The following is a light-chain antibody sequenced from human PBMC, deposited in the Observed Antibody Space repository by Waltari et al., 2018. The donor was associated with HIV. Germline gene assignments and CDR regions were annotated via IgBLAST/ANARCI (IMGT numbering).Light chain of an antibody. V-gene: IGLV2-23*02. CDR2: DVT. J-gene: IGLJ1*01. CDR1: SSDVGKYDF. CDR3: CSYAGGPFV. Sequence: QSALTQPASVSGSPGQSVNLSCTGTSSDVGKYDFVSWYQHNPGQAPHLIIYDVTTQPSGVSLRFAGSKSGNTASLTISGLQAEDEANYYCCSYAGGPFVFGSGT.